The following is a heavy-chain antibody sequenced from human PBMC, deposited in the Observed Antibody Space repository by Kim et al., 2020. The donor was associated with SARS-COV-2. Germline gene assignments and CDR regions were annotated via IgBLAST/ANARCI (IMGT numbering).Heavy chain of an antibody. J-gene: IGHJ4*02. CDR2: IYTSGST. Sequence: SETLSLTCTVSGGSISSGSYYWSWIRQPAGKGLEWIGRIYTSGSTNYNPSLKSRVTISVDTSKNQFSLKLSSVTAADTAVYYCARARTLWFLLDYWGQGALVTVSS. CDR3: ARARTLWFLLDY. V-gene: IGHV4-61*02. CDR1: GGSISSGSYY. D-gene: IGHD3-10*01.